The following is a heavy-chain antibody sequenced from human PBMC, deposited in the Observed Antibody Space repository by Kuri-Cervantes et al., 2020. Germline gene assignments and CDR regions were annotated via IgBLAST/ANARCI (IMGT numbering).Heavy chain of an antibody. J-gene: IGHJ4*02. CDR2: IYYSGST. CDR1: GGSISSSSYY. V-gene: IGHV4-39*01. CDR3: ARRAVGVTRALRD. D-gene: IGHD3-10*01. Sequence: SETLSLTCTVSGGSISSSSYYWGWIRQPPGKGLEWIGSIYYSGSTHYNPSLKSRVTISVDTSKNQFSLKLSSVTAADTAVYYCARRAVGVTRALRDWGQGTLVTVSS.